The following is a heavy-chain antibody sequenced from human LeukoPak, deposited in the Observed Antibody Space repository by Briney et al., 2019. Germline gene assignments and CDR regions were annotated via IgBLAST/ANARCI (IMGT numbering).Heavy chain of an antibody. J-gene: IGHJ6*02. CDR3: ARERGYIVVVPAAIYGMDV. Sequence: GGSLRLSCAASGFTFSSYAMHWVRQAPGKGLEWVAVISYDGSNKYYADSEKGRFTISRDNSKNTLYLQMNSLRAEDTAVYYCARERGYIVVVPAAIYGMDVWGQGTTVTVSS. CDR2: ISYDGSNK. CDR1: GFTFSSYA. V-gene: IGHV3-30-3*01. D-gene: IGHD2-2*02.